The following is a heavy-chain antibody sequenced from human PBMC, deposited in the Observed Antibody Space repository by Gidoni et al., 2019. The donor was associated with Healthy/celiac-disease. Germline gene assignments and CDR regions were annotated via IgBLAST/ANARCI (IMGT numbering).Heavy chain of an antibody. D-gene: IGHD3-22*01. Sequence: QVQLQESGPGLVKPSETLSLTCAVSGYSISSGYYWGWIRQPPGKGLEWIGSIYHSGSTYYNPALKSRVTRSVDTSKNQFSLKLSSVTAADTAVYYCAQNYYDSSGYYNWFDPWGQGTLVTVSS. CDR2: IYHSGST. J-gene: IGHJ5*02. V-gene: IGHV4-38-2*01. CDR1: GYSISSGYY. CDR3: AQNYYDSSGYYNWFDP.